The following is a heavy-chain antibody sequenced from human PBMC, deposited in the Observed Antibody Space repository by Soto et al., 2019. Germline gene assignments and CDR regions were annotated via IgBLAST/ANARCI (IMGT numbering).Heavy chain of an antibody. CDR2: IYYSGST. D-gene: IGHD3-22*01. CDR3: AREGYSSGYYYYYGMDV. V-gene: IGHV4-59*01. CDR1: GGSISSYY. Sequence: LETLSLTCTVSGGSISSYYWSWIRQPPGKGLEWIGYIYYSGSTNYNPSLKSRVTISVDTSKNQFSLKLSSVTAADTAVYYCAREGYSSGYYYYYGMDVWGQGTTVTVSS. J-gene: IGHJ6*02.